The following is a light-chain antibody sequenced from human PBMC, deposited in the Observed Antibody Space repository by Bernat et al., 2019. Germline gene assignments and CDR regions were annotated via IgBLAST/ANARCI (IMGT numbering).Light chain of an antibody. V-gene: IGLV1-47*01. J-gene: IGLJ2*01. CDR1: SSNIGRNY. CDR2: RNN. Sequence: QSVLTQPPSASGAPGQRVIISCSGSSSNIGRNYVYWYQQLPGTAPKLVIYRNNQRPSGAPDRISATKSGTSDSLAISGLRFEDEAIYYCATWDDSLSVAFGGGTKVTVL. CDR3: ATWDDSLSVA.